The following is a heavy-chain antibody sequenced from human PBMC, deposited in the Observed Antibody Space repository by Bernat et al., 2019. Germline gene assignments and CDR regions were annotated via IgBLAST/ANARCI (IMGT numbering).Heavy chain of an antibody. CDR1: GFTFSSYA. CDR3: ARAPHYDILIGSPFDP. Sequence: QVQLVESGGGVVQPGRSLRLSCAASGFTFSSYAMHWVRQAPGKGLEWVAVISYDGSNKYYADSVKGRFTISRDNSKNTLYLQMNSLRAEDTAVYYCARAPHYDILIGSPFDPWGQGTLVTVPS. J-gene: IGHJ5*02. D-gene: IGHD3-9*01. V-gene: IGHV3-30*01. CDR2: ISYDGSNK.